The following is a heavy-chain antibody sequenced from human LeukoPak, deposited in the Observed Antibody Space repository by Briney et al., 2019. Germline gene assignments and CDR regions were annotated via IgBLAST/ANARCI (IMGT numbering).Heavy chain of an antibody. V-gene: IGHV4-59*01. CDR3: ARGSYYYDTSGYYGAEYFHH. D-gene: IGHD3-22*01. CDR2: IYYSGST. J-gene: IGHJ1*01. Sequence: SETLSLTCTVSRGXISSYYCSWIRQPPGKGLEWIGQIYYSGSTDYNPSLERRVTMSMDTSKNQVSLKLSSVTAADTAVYYCARGSYYYDTSGYYGAEYFHHWGQGTLVTVSS. CDR1: RGXISSYY.